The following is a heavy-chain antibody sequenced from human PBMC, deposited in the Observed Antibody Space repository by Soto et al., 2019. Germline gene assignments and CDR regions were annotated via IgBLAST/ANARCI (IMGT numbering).Heavy chain of an antibody. CDR1: GYTFGSYA. CDR2: IIPIPGTA. D-gene: IGHD6-19*01. J-gene: IGHJ3*02. CDR3: ARDPRYSSGWYGDAFDI. Sequence: SVKVACKASGYTFGSYASSWVRQAPGQGLEWMGGIIPIPGTANYAQKFQGRLTMAADASTSTAYMELRSLRSDDTAVYYCARDPRYSSGWYGDAFDIWDQGTMVTVSS. V-gene: IGHV1-69*13.